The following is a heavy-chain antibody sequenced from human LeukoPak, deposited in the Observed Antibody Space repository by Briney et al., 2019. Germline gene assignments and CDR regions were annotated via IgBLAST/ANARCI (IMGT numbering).Heavy chain of an antibody. Sequence: SVKVSCKASGGTFSSYAISWVRQAPGQGLEWMGGIIPIFGTANYAQKFQGRVTITADESMSTAYMELSSLRSEDTAVYYCARDEGARASNWFDPWGQGTPVTVSS. CDR3: ARDEGARASNWFDP. J-gene: IGHJ5*02. CDR2: IIPIFGTA. V-gene: IGHV1-69*13. CDR1: GGTFSSYA. D-gene: IGHD1-26*01.